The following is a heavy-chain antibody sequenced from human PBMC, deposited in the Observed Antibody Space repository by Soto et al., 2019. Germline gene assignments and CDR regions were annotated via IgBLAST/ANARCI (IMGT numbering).Heavy chain of an antibody. J-gene: IGHJ6*02. CDR3: ANDRVRSSLRLYYGMDV. CDR2: ISYDGSNK. D-gene: IGHD5-12*01. V-gene: IGHV3-30*18. CDR1: GFTFSSYG. Sequence: GSVSLSCAASGFTFSSYGMHWVRQAPGKGLEWVAVISYDGSNKYYADSVKGRFTISRDNSKNTLYLQMNSLRAEDTAVYYCANDRVRSSLRLYYGMDVWGQGTTVTVYS.